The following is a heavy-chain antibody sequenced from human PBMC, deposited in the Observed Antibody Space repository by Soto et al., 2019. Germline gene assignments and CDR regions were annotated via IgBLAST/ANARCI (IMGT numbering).Heavy chain of an antibody. CDR3: ARVPIDTYMIYWSDH. D-gene: IGHD3-16*01. J-gene: IGHJ5*02. CDR2: IYFSGST. CDR1: GDSVSSGDYY. V-gene: IGHV4-61*08. Sequence: SETLSLTCTVSGDSVSSGDYYWTWIRQPPGKGLEWVGHIYFSGSTNYNPSLKSRVTISLDTSKNQFSLKLTSVTAADTAVYYCARVPIDTYMIYWSDHWGQGTLVTVSS.